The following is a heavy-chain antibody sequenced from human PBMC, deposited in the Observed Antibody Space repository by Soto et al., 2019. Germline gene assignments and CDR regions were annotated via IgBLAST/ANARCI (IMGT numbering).Heavy chain of an antibody. CDR3: ANGIVGATDGYFDY. V-gene: IGHV3-23*01. J-gene: IGHJ4*02. D-gene: IGHD1-26*01. CDR1: GFTFSSYA. CDR2: ISGSGGST. Sequence: GGSLRLSCAASGFTFSSYAMSWVRQALGKGLEWVSAISGSGGSTYYADSVKGRFTISRDNSKNTLYLQMNSLRAEDTAVYYCANGIVGATDGYFDYWGQGTLVTVSS.